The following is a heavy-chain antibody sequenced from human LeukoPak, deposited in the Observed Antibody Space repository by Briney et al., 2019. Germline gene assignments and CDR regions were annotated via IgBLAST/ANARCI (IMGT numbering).Heavy chain of an antibody. J-gene: IGHJ4*02. D-gene: IGHD6-13*01. Sequence: GGSLRLSCAASGFTFTSYAMNWVRQAPGKGLEWVSPISGSGSSTYYVDSVKGRFTISRDNSKNTLYLQMNSLRAEDTAEYYCAKTRPLDSSSWSHGDYWGQGTLVTVSS. CDR2: ISGSGSST. V-gene: IGHV3-23*01. CDR1: GFTFTSYA. CDR3: AKTRPLDSSSWSHGDY.